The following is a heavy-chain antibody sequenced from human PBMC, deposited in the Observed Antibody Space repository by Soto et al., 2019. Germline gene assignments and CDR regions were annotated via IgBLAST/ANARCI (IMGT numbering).Heavy chain of an antibody. CDR2: IYYSGST. CDR1: GGSISSVGYY. Sequence: SETLSLTCTVSGGSISSVGYYWSWIRQHPGKGLEWVGYIYYSGSTYYNPSLKSRVTISVDTSKNQFSLKLSSVTAADTAVYYCAGETVVYYYGMDVWGQETTVTVSS. V-gene: IGHV4-31*03. J-gene: IGHJ6*02. CDR3: AGETVVYYYGMDV. D-gene: IGHD2-15*01.